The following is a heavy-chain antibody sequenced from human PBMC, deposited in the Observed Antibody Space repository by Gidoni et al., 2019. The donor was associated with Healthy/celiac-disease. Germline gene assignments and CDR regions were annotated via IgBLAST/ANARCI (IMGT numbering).Heavy chain of an antibody. Sequence: QLQLQESGPGLVRPSETLSLTCTVSGSPISSSTYSWGWIRQPPGKGLEWIGSIYYSGRTYDNPSLKSRVTISVDTSKNQFSLKLSSVTAADTAVYYCATKAAVAATPREVYYYYGMDVWGQGTTVTVSS. CDR2: IYYSGRT. CDR1: GSPISSSTYS. J-gene: IGHJ6*02. V-gene: IGHV4-39*01. CDR3: ATKAAVAATPREVYYYYGMDV. D-gene: IGHD2-15*01.